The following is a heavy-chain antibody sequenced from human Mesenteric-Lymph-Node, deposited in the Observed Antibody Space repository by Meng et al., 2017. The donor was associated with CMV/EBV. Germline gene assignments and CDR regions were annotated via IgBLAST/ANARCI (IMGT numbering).Heavy chain of an antibody. J-gene: IGHJ6*02. CDR3: ARDPFYSSSYYGMDV. CDR1: GYTFTSYY. D-gene: IGHD3-3*02. V-gene: IGHV1-18*04. Sequence: ASVKVSCKASGYTFTSYYMHWVRQAPGQGLEWMGWISAYNGNTNYAQKLQGRVTMTTDTSTSTAYMELRSLRSDDTAVYYCARDPFYSSSYYGMDVWGQGTTVTVSS. CDR2: ISAYNGNT.